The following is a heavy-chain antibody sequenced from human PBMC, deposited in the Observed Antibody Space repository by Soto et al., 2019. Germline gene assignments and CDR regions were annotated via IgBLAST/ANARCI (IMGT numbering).Heavy chain of an antibody. Sequence: SETLSLTCTVSGGSISSYYWSWIRQPPGKGLEWIGYIYYSGSTNYNPSLKSRVTISVDTSKNQFSLKLSSVTAADTAVYYCARGGYGYGKYYYYGMDVWGQGTTVTVSS. D-gene: IGHD5-18*01. J-gene: IGHJ6*02. CDR3: ARGGYGYGKYYYYGMDV. CDR2: IYYSGST. V-gene: IGHV4-59*01. CDR1: GGSISSYY.